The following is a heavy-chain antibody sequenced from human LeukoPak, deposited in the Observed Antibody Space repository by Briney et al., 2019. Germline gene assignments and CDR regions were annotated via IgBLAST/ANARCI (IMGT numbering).Heavy chain of an antibody. V-gene: IGHV4-31*11. CDR3: ARVADIVVVPASHFDY. CDR2: IYYSGST. D-gene: IGHD2-2*01. CDR1: GGSISSGGYY. Sequence: SETLSLTCAVSGGSISSGGYYWSWIRQHPGKGLEWIGYIYYSGSTYYNPSLKSRVTISVDTSKSQFSLKLSSVTAADTAVYYCARVADIVVVPASHFDYWGQGTLVTVSS. J-gene: IGHJ4*02.